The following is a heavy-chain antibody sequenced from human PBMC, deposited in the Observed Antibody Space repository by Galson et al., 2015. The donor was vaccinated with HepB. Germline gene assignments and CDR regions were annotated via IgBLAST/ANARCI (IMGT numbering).Heavy chain of an antibody. Sequence: SLRLSCAASTFIFSTYSMNWVRQAPGKGLECVSYTSSSSSTICYADSVKGRFTISRDNAKNSLYLQMSSLKASDTAMYYCARRRVRDYYDSSGYSFDYWGQGTLVTVSS. V-gene: IGHV3-48*04. CDR2: TSSSSSTI. J-gene: IGHJ4*02. CDR3: ARRRVRDYYDSSGYSFDY. D-gene: IGHD3-22*01. CDR1: TFIFSTYS.